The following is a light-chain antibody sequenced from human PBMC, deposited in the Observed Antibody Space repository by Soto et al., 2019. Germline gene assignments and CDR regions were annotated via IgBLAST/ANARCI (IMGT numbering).Light chain of an antibody. CDR2: EAS. CDR1: SSDVGSHNL. Sequence: QSVLTQPASVSGSPRQSITISCTGTSSDVGSHNLVSWYQQFPGKAPKLIIFEASKRPSGVSNRFSGSKSGSTASLTISGLQAEDEADYYCCSNAAGSTYVFGSGTKVTVL. V-gene: IGLV2-23*01. J-gene: IGLJ1*01. CDR3: CSNAAGSTYV.